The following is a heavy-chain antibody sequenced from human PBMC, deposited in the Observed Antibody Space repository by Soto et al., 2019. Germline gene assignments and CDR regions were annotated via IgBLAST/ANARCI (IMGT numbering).Heavy chain of an antibody. CDR3: ARGPLLRS. CDR1: GGSFSGYY. J-gene: IGHJ4*02. Sequence: SETLSLTCAVYGGSFSGYYWSWIRQPPGKGLEWIGEINHSGSTNYNPSLKSRVTISVDTSKNQFSLKLSSVTAADTAVYYCARGPLLRSWGQGTLVTAPQ. V-gene: IGHV4-34*01. CDR2: INHSGST.